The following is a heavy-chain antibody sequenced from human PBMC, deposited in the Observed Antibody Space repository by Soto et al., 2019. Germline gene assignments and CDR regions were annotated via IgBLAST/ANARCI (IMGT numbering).Heavy chain of an antibody. D-gene: IGHD2-2*03. J-gene: IGHJ5*02. CDR2: IYYSGST. Sequence: QVQLQESGPGLVKPSHTLSLPCTVSGGSISSGDYYWSWIRQPPGKGMEWIGYIYYSGSTYYNPSLKSRVTISVDTAKNQFSLKLSSVTAADTAVYYCARDFLGCGWFDPWGQGTLVTVSS. CDR3: ARDFLGCGWFDP. V-gene: IGHV4-30-4*01. CDR1: GGSISSGDYY.